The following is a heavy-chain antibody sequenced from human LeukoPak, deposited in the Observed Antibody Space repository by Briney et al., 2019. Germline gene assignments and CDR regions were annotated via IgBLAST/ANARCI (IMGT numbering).Heavy chain of an antibody. Sequence: GASVKVSCKASGYTFTSYGISWVRQAPGQGLEWMGWISAYNGNTNYAQKLQGRVTMTTDTSTSTAYMELRSLRSDDTAVYYCARDQYGIAAADHIFDHWGQGTLVTVSS. V-gene: IGHV1-18*01. D-gene: IGHD6-13*01. CDR3: ARDQYGIAAADHIFDH. CDR1: GYTFTSYG. CDR2: ISAYNGNT. J-gene: IGHJ4*02.